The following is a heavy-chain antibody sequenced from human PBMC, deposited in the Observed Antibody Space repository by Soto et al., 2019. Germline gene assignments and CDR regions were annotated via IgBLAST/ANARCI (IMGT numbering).Heavy chain of an antibody. J-gene: IGHJ5*02. D-gene: IGHD2-15*01. Sequence: QVQLVQSGAEVKKPGASVKVSCKASGYTFTGYYMHWVRQAPRQGLEWMGWINPNSGGTNYAQKFQGWVTMTRDTSISTAYMELSRLRSDDTAVYYCARGGDLYCSGGSCYSWFDPWGQGTLVTVSS. CDR3: ARGGDLYCSGGSCYSWFDP. CDR1: GYTFTGYY. V-gene: IGHV1-2*04. CDR2: INPNSGGT.